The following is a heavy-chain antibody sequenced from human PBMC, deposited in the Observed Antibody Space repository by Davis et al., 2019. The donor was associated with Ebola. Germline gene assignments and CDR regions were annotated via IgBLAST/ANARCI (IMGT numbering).Heavy chain of an antibody. Sequence: ASVMVSCKASGYTFKNYAISWVRQAPGQGLEWMGWISAYNGNTNYAQILQGRVTMTTDTSTGTAYMELRSLRSDDTAVYFCARTSIVGTTTTASDIWGQGTKVTVSS. V-gene: IGHV1-18*01. CDR3: ARTSIVGTTTTASDI. CDR2: ISAYNGNT. J-gene: IGHJ3*02. D-gene: IGHD1-26*01. CDR1: GYTFKNYA.